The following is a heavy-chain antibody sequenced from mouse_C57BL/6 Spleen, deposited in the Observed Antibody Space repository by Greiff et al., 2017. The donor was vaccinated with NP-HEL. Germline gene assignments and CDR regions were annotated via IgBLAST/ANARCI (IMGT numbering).Heavy chain of an antibody. J-gene: IGHJ4*01. Sequence: QVTLKESGPGILQSSQTLSLTCSFSGFSLSTSGMGVSWIRQPSGKGLEWLAHIYWDDDKRYNPSLKSRLTISKDTSRNQVFLKITSVDTADTATYYCARRGGYGVYGNYAMDYWGQGTSVTVSS. V-gene: IGHV8-12*01. D-gene: IGHD2-1*01. CDR1: GFSLSTSGMG. CDR3: ARRGGYGVYGNYAMDY. CDR2: IYWDDDK.